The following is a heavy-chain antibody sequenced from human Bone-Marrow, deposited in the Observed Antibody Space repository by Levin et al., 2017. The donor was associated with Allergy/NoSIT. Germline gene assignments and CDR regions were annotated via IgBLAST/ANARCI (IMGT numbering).Heavy chain of an antibody. Sequence: GESLKISCKASGYTFTSYGISWVRQAPGQGLEWMGWISAYNGNTNYAQKLLGRVTMTTDTSTSTAYMELRSLRSDDTAVYYCARQINYYDSSGYFFSGWNYYDGMDVWGQGTTVTVSS. CDR2: ISAYNGNT. CDR3: ARQINYYDSSGYFFSGWNYYDGMDV. D-gene: IGHD3-22*01. CDR1: GYTFTSYG. J-gene: IGHJ6*02. V-gene: IGHV1-18*01.